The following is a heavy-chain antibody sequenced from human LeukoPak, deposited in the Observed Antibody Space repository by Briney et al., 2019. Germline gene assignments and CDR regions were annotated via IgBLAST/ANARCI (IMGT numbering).Heavy chain of an antibody. Sequence: KESGPTLVKPTQTLTLTCTFSGFSLSTSGVGVGWIRQPPGKALEWLALIYWDDDKRYSPSLKSRLTITKDTSKNQVVLTMTNMDPVDTATYYCAHRSSTISGVLTNWFDPWGQGTLVTVSS. CDR2: IYWDDDK. V-gene: IGHV2-5*02. J-gene: IGHJ5*02. D-gene: IGHD3-3*01. CDR3: AHRSSTISGVLTNWFDP. CDR1: GFSLSTSGVG.